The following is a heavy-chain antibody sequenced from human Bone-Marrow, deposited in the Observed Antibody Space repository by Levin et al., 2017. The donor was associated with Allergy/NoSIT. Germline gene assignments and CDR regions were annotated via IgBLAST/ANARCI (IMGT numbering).Heavy chain of an antibody. CDR1: GYTFPNYG. J-gene: IGHJ3*01. Sequence: GESLKISCKASGYTFPNYGISWVRQAPGQGLEWMGWISAYNGYTNYAQKLQGRVTMTTDTPTNTSYMELRGLRSDDTAVYYCARRDVLTGDEAFEVWGQGTMVTVSS. CDR2: ISAYNGYT. D-gene: IGHD3-9*01. CDR3: ARRDVLTGDEAFEV. V-gene: IGHV1-18*01.